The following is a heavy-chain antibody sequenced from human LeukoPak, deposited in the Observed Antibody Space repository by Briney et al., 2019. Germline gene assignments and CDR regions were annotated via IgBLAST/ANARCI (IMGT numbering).Heavy chain of an antibody. V-gene: IGHV3-30*18. D-gene: IGHD3-10*01. J-gene: IGHJ4*02. CDR2: ISYDGSNK. CDR3: AKWGFTYGPGYFDY. Sequence: GGSLRLSCAASGFTFSSYGMHWVRQAPGKGLEWVAVISYDGSNKYYADSVKGRFTISRDNSKNTLYLQMNSLRAEDTAVYYCAKWGFTYGPGYFDYWGQGILVTVSS. CDR1: GFTFSSYG.